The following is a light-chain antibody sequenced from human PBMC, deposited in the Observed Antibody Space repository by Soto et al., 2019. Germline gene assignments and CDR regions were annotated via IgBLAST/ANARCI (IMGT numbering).Light chain of an antibody. CDR2: EGS. CDR3: CSYAGSSTAI. CDR1: SSDVGSDNL. Sequence: QAVVTQPASVSGSPGQSITISCTGTSSDVGSDNLVSWYQQHPGKATKLMIYEGSKRPSGVSNRFSGSKSGNTASLTISGLQAEDEADYYCCSYAGSSTAIFGGVTKVTVL. V-gene: IGLV2-23*01. J-gene: IGLJ2*01.